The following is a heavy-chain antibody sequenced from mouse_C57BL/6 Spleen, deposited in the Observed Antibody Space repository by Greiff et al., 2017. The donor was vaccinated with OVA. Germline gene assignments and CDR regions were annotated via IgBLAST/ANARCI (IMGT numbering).Heavy chain of an antibody. J-gene: IGHJ3*01. V-gene: IGHV1-54*01. Sequence: VQLQQSGAELVRPGTSVKVSCKASGYAFTNYLIEWVKQRPGQGLEWIGVINPGSGGTNYNEKFKGKATLTADKSSSTAYMQLSSLTSEDSAVDFCARGGGPEGAWFAYWGQGTLVTVSA. CDR1: GYAFTNYL. CDR3: ARGGGPEGAWFAY. CDR2: INPGSGGT.